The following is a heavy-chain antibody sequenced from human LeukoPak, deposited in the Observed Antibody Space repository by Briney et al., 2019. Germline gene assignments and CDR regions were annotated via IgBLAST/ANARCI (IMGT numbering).Heavy chain of an antibody. V-gene: IGHV3-23*01. CDR2: ITGSGDT. Sequence: GGSLRLSCAAPGFTFSNYAMSWVRQAPGKGLEWVSAITGSGDTYSADSVKGRFIISRDNSKNTLYLQMNSLRAEDTAVYYCGKDVPYGGDYWGQGTLVIVSS. CDR1: GFTFSNYA. CDR3: GKDVPYGGDY. J-gene: IGHJ4*02. D-gene: IGHD3-10*01.